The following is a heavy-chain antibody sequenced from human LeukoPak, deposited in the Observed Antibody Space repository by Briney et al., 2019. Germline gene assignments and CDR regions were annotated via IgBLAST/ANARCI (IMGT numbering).Heavy chain of an antibody. V-gene: IGHV4-59*01. CDR2: VYYTGST. J-gene: IGHJ4*02. CDR1: GGSIRTYY. D-gene: IGHD3-22*01. CDR3: ASAVIHYYDSSGYLN. Sequence: SETLSLTCTVSGGSIRTYYWSWIRQPPGKELEWIGYVYYTGSTNYNPSLKSRVTISVDTSKNQFSLKLSSVTAADTAVYYCASAVIHYYDSSGYLNWGQGTLVTVSS.